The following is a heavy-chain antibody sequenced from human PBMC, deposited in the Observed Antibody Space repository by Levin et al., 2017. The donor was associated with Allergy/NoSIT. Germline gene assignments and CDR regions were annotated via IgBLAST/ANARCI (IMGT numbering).Heavy chain of an antibody. V-gene: IGHV3-21*06. Sequence: GGSLRLSCVGSGFSFSDYSMSWVRQAPGKGLELVSSISSPSSIYIYYADSVKGRFTISRDDAKNSLFLQMNSLRAEDTAVYFCARRTARTTYVDSWGQGTQVTVSS. CDR2: ISSPSSIYI. CDR1: GFSFSDYS. D-gene: IGHD2-21*02. J-gene: IGHJ5*01. CDR3: ARRTARTTYVDS.